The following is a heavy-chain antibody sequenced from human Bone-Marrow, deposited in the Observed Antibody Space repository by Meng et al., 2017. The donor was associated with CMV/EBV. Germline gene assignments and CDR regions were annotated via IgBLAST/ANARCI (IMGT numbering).Heavy chain of an antibody. V-gene: IGHV3-23*03. CDR2: MYSAGGNI. CDR3: ARGHYVVDV. CDR1: GFTFRNHA. Sequence: GGSLRLSCAASGFTFRNHAMGWFRQAPGKGLEWVSIMYSAGGNIYYADSVKGRFTISRDFSKSTLYLQMNSLRAEDTAVYYCARGHYVVDVWGQGTTVTVSS. J-gene: IGHJ6*02.